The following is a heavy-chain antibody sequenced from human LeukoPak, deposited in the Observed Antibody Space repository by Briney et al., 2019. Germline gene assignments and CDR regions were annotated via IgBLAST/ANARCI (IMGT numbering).Heavy chain of an antibody. Sequence: ASVKVSCKASGYTFTSYYMHWVRQAPGQGLEWMGIINPSGGSTSYTQKFQGRVTMTRDTSTSTVYMELSSLRSEDTAVYYCARDVVGATDWFDPWGQGTLVTVS. CDR2: INPSGGST. D-gene: IGHD1-26*01. V-gene: IGHV1-46*01. CDR3: ARDVVGATDWFDP. CDR1: GYTFTSYY. J-gene: IGHJ5*02.